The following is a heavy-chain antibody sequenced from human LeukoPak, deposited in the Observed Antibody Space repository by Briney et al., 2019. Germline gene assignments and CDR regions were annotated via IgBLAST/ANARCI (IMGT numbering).Heavy chain of an antibody. J-gene: IGHJ4*02. D-gene: IGHD2-21*01. V-gene: IGHV4-30-2*01. Sequence: SQTLSLTCTVSGGSISSGGYYWSWIRQPPGKGLEWIGYIYHSGSTYYNPSLKSRVTISVDRSKNQFSLKLSSVTAADTAVYYCAREPYCGGDCYLYYFDYWGQGTLVTVSS. CDR2: IYHSGST. CDR1: GGSISSGGYY. CDR3: AREPYCGGDCYLYYFDY.